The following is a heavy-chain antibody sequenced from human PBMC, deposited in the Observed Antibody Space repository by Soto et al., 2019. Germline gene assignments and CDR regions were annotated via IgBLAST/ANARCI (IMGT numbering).Heavy chain of an antibody. CDR1: GGTFSSYT. V-gene: IGHV1-46*01. CDR3: ARASYGYYFDY. CDR2: INPIGGRT. Sequence: ASVKVSCKASGGTFSSYTISWVRQAPGQGLEWMGIINPIGGRTSYAQKFQGRVTMTRDTSTSTVYMELSGLRSEDTAVYYCARASYGYYFDYWGQGTLVTVSS. J-gene: IGHJ4*02. D-gene: IGHD5-18*01.